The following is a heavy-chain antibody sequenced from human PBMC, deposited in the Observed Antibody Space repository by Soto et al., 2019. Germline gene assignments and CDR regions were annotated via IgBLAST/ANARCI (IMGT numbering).Heavy chain of an antibody. J-gene: IGHJ4*02. CDR2: IYYSGST. D-gene: IGHD4-17*01. V-gene: IGHV4-59*01. CDR3: ARSKYYGDYEY. CDR1: GGSISSYY. Sequence: SETLSLTCTVSGGSISSYYWSWIRQLPGKGLEWIGYIYYSGSTNYNPSLKSRVTISVDTSKNEFSLKLSSVTAADTAVYYCARSKYYGDYEYWGLGTLVTDSS.